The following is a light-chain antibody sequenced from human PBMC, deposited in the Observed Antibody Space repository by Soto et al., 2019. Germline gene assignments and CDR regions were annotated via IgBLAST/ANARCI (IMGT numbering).Light chain of an antibody. V-gene: IGLV1-40*01. J-gene: IGLJ2*01. CDR1: SSNIGAGYD. CDR3: QSYDSSSVV. Sequence: QSVLTQPPSVSGAPGQRVTISCTWSSSNIGAGYDVHWYQQLPGTAPKLLIYGNSNRPSGVPDRFSGSKSGTSASLAITGLQAEDEADYYCQSYDSSSVVFGGGTKLTVL. CDR2: GNS.